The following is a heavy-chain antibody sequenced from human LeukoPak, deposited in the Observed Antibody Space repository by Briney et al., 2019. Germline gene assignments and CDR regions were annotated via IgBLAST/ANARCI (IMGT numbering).Heavy chain of an antibody. D-gene: IGHD2-15*01. CDR1: GGSISSGDYY. CDR2: IYYSGST. J-gene: IGHJ6*02. V-gene: IGHV4-30-4*01. Sequence: SQTLSLTRTVSGGSISSGDYYWSWIRQPPGKGLEWIGYIYYSGSTYYNPSLKSRVTISVDTSKNQFSLKLSSVTAADTAVYYCARAVVAADYGMDVWGQGTTVTVSS. CDR3: ARAVVAADYGMDV.